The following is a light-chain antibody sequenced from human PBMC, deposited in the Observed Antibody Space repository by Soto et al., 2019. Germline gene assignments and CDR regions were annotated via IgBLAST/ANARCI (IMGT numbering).Light chain of an antibody. Sequence: NVLTLSPATLSLSAEEIDTLSCRASQSVSSYLAWYQQKPGQAPRLLIYDASNRATGIPARFSGSGSGTDLTLTISSLEPEDVAVYYCQQRSNWPPITFGQGTRL. CDR3: QQRSNWPPIT. CDR2: DAS. J-gene: IGKJ5*01. CDR1: QSVSSY. V-gene: IGKV3-11*01.